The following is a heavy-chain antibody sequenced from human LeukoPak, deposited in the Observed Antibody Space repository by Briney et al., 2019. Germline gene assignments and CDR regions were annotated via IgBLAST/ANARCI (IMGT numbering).Heavy chain of an antibody. D-gene: IGHD6-19*01. CDR1: GGSFSGYY. CDR2: INHSGST. J-gene: IGHJ5*02. CDR3: ARGRWLVHWFDP. Sequence: SETLSLTCAVYGGSFSGYYWSWIRQPPGKGLEWIGEINHSGSTNYNPSLKSRVTISVGTSKNQFSLKLSSVTAADTAVYYCARGRWLVHWFDPWGQGTLVTVSS. V-gene: IGHV4-34*01.